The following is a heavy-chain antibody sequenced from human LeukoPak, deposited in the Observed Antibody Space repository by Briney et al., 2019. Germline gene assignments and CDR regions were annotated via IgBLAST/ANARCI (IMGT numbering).Heavy chain of an antibody. CDR3: ASGPVLL. CDR2: INHSGST. CDR1: GGSFIGYY. D-gene: IGHD2-8*02. V-gene: IGHV4-34*01. Sequence: SGTPSLPCAVSGGSFIGYYWSWVRQPPGKGLEWVGEINHSGSTNYNPSLKRRVTISVDTSKSQFSLKLSSVTAGDTAVYYCASGPVLLWGQGTMVTVSS. J-gene: IGHJ3*01.